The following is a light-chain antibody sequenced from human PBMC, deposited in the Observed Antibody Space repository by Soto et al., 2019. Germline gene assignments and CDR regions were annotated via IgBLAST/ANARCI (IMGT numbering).Light chain of an antibody. J-gene: IGKJ4*01. Sequence: DIQMTQSPSSLSASVGDRVTITCRASQSISSYLNWYQQKPGKAPKLLIYAASSLQSGVPSRFSGSGSGTDFTLTITSLKAEDVAVYYCQQYYSPPLSFGGGTKVEIK. CDR2: AAS. CDR3: QQYYSPPLS. V-gene: IGKV1-39*01. CDR1: QSISSY.